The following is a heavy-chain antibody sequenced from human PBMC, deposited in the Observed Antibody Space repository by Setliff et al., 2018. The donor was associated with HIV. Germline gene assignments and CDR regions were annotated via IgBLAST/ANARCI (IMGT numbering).Heavy chain of an antibody. Sequence: PGASLKLSCQGSGYSFSPYWIPWVRLMPGNGLECMGIIYPDNSDTRYIPSFQGQVAISADKSINPPYLQWTTLKASDSAMYYCALPYCSGGNCWSSASTPPAGWFDPWGQGTLVTVSS. CDR1: GYSFSPYW. J-gene: IGHJ5*02. CDR2: IYPDNSDT. V-gene: IGHV5-51*01. CDR3: ALPYCSGGNCWSSASTPPAGWFDP. D-gene: IGHD2-15*01.